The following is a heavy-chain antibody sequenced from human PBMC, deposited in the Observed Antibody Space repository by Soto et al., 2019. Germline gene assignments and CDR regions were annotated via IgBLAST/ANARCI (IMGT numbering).Heavy chain of an antibody. CDR1: GGSISSGDYY. CDR2: IYYSGST. V-gene: IGHV4-30-4*01. J-gene: IGHJ4*02. D-gene: IGHD3-3*01. Sequence: QVQLQESGPGLVKPSQTLSLTCTVSGGSISSGDYYWSWIRQPPGKGLEWIGYIYYSGSTYYNPSLKSRGTISVDTSKNQFSLKLSSVTAADTAVYYCARYDFWRGYSSGVGYWGQGTLVTVSS. CDR3: ARYDFWRGYSSGVGY.